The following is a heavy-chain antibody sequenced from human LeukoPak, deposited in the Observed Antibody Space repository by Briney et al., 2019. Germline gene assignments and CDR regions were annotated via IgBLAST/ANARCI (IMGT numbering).Heavy chain of an antibody. D-gene: IGHD5-18*01. J-gene: IGHJ4*02. Sequence: GESLKISCKVSGYSFTSYWIGWVRQMPGKGLEWMGIIYPGDSDTRHSPSFQGQVTISAVKSINTAYLQWSSLKASDTAMYYCASAYSYIHFDYWGQGTLVTVSS. CDR3: ASAYSYIHFDY. CDR2: IYPGDSDT. V-gene: IGHV5-51*01. CDR1: GYSFTSYW.